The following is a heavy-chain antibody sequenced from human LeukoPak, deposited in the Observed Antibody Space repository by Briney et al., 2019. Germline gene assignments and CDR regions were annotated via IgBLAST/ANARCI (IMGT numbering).Heavy chain of an antibody. Sequence: GESLKISCKGSGYSFTNYWISWVRQMPGKGLEWMGRIDPSDSYTNYSPSFQGHVTISADKSISTAYLQWSSLKASDTAMCYCARSMFASGSYYSRDYWGQGTLVTVSS. D-gene: IGHD3-10*01. CDR2: IDPSDSYT. V-gene: IGHV5-10-1*01. CDR1: GYSFTNYW. CDR3: ARSMFASGSYYSRDY. J-gene: IGHJ4*02.